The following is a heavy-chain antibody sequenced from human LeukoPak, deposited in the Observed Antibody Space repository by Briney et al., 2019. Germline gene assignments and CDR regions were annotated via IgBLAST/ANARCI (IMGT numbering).Heavy chain of an antibody. Sequence: GGSLRLSCAASGFTFSDHYMDWVRQAPGKGLEWVGRTRNKANSYTTEYAASVKGRFTISRDDSKNSLYLQMNSLKTGDTAVYYCARSGYYYGSGSKNWYFDLWGRGTLVTVSS. D-gene: IGHD3-10*01. V-gene: IGHV3-72*01. J-gene: IGHJ2*01. CDR2: TRNKANSYTT. CDR3: ARSGYYYGSGSKNWYFDL. CDR1: GFTFSDHY.